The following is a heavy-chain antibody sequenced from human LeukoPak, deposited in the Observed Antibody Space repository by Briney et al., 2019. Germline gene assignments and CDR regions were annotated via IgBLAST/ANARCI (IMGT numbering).Heavy chain of an antibody. J-gene: IGHJ5*02. D-gene: IGHD4-11*01. V-gene: IGHV3-7*01. CDR3: ARDSKFAFWFDP. Sequence: GGSLRLSCIASGFTFSNDWMTWVRQVPGKGQEWVGKIKEDGTEKVYVDSVKGRFTISRDNAKNSLYLQMNSLRAEDTAVYYCARDSKFAFWFDPWGQGTLVTVSS. CDR2: IKEDGTEK. CDR1: GFTFSNDW.